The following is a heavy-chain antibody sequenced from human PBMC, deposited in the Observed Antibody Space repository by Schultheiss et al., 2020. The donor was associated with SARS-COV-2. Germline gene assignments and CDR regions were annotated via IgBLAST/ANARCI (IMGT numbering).Heavy chain of an antibody. Sequence: GGSLRLSCAASGFTFSSYEMNWVRQAPGKGLEWVSYISSSGSTIYYADSVKGRFTISRDNAKNSLYLQMNSLRAEDTAVYYCAKTLNTIFGVVDAFDIWGQGTMVTVSS. V-gene: IGHV3-48*03. CDR2: ISSSGSTI. CDR1: GFTFSSYE. J-gene: IGHJ3*02. D-gene: IGHD3-3*01. CDR3: AKTLNTIFGVVDAFDI.